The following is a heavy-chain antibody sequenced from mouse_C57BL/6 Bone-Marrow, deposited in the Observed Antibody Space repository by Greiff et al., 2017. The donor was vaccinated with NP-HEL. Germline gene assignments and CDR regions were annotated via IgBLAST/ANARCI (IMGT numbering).Heavy chain of an antibody. Sequence: VQLQQSGPELVKPGASVKISCKASGYTFTDYYINWVKQRPGPGLEWIGWIYPGSGNTKYNEKFKGKATLTVDTSSSTAYMQLSSLTSEDSAVYFCARWGVYYYGSTDVWGTGTTVTVSS. J-gene: IGHJ1*03. CDR1: GYTFTDYY. CDR3: ARWGVYYYGSTDV. D-gene: IGHD1-1*01. V-gene: IGHV1-84*01. CDR2: IYPGSGNT.